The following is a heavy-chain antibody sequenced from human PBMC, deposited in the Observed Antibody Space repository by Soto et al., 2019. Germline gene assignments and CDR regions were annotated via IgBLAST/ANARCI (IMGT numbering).Heavy chain of an antibody. CDR1: GGTFSSYA. Sequence: QVPLVQSGAEVKKPGSSVKVSCKASGGTFSSYAISWVRQAPGQGLEWMGGIIPIFGTANYAQKFQGRVTITADESTRTAYMELSSLRSEDTAVYYCARETENKYYDSSGYYSLGYWGQGTLVTVSS. D-gene: IGHD3-22*01. J-gene: IGHJ4*02. V-gene: IGHV1-69*01. CDR2: IIPIFGTA. CDR3: ARETENKYYDSSGYYSLGY.